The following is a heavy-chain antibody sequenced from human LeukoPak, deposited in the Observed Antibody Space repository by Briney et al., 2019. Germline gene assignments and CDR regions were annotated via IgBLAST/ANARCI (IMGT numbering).Heavy chain of an antibody. CDR2: ISSSSSYI. CDR3: ARTVAVYGNAFDI. D-gene: IGHD6-19*01. Sequence: GGSLRLSCAASGFTFSSYWMNWVRQAPGKGLEWVSSISSSSSYIYYADSVKGRFTISRDNAKNSLYLQMNSLRAEDTAVYYCARTVAVYGNAFDIWGQGTMVTVSS. J-gene: IGHJ3*02. CDR1: GFTFSSYW. V-gene: IGHV3-21*01.